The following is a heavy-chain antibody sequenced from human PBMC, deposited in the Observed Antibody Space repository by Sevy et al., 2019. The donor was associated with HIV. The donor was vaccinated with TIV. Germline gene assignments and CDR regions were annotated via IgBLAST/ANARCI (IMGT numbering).Heavy chain of an antibody. Sequence: GGCLRLSCAASGFTFDDYGMSWVRQAPGKGLEWVSGINWNGGSTGYADSVKGRFTISRDNAKNSLYLQMNSLRAEDTAFHYCARDIMVVDATIYYYGMDVWGQGTSVTVSS. CDR3: ARDIMVVDATIYYYGMDV. J-gene: IGHJ6*02. CDR1: GFTFDDYG. CDR2: INWNGGST. V-gene: IGHV3-20*04. D-gene: IGHD2-15*01.